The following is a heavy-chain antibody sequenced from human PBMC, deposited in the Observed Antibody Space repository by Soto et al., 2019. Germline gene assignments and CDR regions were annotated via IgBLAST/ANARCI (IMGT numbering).Heavy chain of an antibody. D-gene: IGHD3-3*01. CDR1: GYTFTIYG. Sequence: ASVKVSCKASGYTFTIYGISCVRQAPGRGLEWMGWISAYNGNTNYAQKLQGRVTMTTDTSTSTAYMELRSLRSDDTAVYYCARDQEDFWRVGYYYYYGMDVWGQGTTVTVSS. V-gene: IGHV1-18*01. CDR3: ARDQEDFWRVGYYYYYGMDV. CDR2: ISAYNGNT. J-gene: IGHJ6*02.